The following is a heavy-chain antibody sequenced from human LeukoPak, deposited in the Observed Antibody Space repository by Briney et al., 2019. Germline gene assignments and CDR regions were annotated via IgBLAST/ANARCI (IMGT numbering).Heavy chain of an antibody. V-gene: IGHV3-7*02. J-gene: IGHJ4*02. Sequence: PGGSLRLSCAASGFTFRRYWMSWARQAAGKRLEWVANIKQAGSENYYVDSVKGRSTISRDNAKNSLYLQMNSLRAEDTAVYYCVGLGENYWGQGTLVTVSS. D-gene: IGHD3-10*01. CDR2: IKQAGSEN. CDR1: GFTFRRYW. CDR3: VGLGENY.